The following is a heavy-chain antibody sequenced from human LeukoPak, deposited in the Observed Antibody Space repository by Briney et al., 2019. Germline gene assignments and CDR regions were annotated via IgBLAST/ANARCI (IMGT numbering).Heavy chain of an antibody. Sequence: ASVKVSCKASGYTFTSYGISLVRQAPGQGVEWMGWMNPNSGNTGYAQKFQGRVTMTRNTSISTAYMELSSLRSEDTAVYYCARGRTYCSGGSCYSSWFDPWGQGTLVTVSS. D-gene: IGHD2-15*01. J-gene: IGHJ5*02. CDR1: GYTFTSYG. CDR2: MNPNSGNT. V-gene: IGHV1-8*02. CDR3: ARGRTYCSGGSCYSSWFDP.